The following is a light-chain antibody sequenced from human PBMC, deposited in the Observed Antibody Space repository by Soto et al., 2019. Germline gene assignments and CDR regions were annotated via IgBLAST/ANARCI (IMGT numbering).Light chain of an antibody. J-gene: IGKJ4*01. CDR1: QGIGDT. CDR3: QQHSRSIT. CDR2: AAS. Sequence: EIVLAQSPGTLSLSPGVGVTLSCRASQGIGDTLAWYQQKPGQAPRLLIYAASSRPTGIPDRFSGSGSGTYFTPTISILAPDDSAVYYCQQHSRSITFGGGTKVDIK. V-gene: IGKV3-20*01.